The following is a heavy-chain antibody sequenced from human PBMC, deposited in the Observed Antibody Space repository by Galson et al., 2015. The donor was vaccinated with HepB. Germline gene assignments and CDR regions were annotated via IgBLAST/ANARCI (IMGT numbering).Heavy chain of an antibody. Sequence: QSVAEVKKPGESLKISCKGSGYSFTSYWIGWVRQMPGKGLEWMGIIYPGDSDTSYSPSFQGQVTISADKSISTAYLQWSSLKASDTAMYYCASDVDYYDSSGYLTHWGQGTLVTVSS. CDR3: ASDVDYYDSSGYLTH. CDR2: IYPGDSDT. J-gene: IGHJ4*02. CDR1: GYSFTSYW. D-gene: IGHD3-22*01. V-gene: IGHV5-51*03.